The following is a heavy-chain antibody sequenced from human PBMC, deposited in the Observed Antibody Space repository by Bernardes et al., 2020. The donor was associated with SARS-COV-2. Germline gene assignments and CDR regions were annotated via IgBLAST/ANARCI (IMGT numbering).Heavy chain of an antibody. CDR1: GGSISTSTYY. CDR3: ASGDRGTGEFDY. D-gene: IGHD3-10*01. V-gene: IGHV4-39*01. CDR2: IYYTGSI. J-gene: IGHJ4*02. Sequence: SEPLSLTCTVSGGSISTSTYYWGWIRQSPGKGLEWVGTIYYTGSIYYNPSLKSRVTISVDTSKNQFSLRLTSVTAADTSVYYCASGDRGTGEFDYWGQGTLVTVSS.